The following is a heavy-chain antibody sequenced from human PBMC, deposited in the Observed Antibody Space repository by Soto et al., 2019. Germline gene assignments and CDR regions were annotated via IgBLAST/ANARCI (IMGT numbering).Heavy chain of an antibody. Sequence: EVPLVESGGGLVKPGGSLRLSCAASGFTFSSYSMNWVRQAPGKGLEWVSSISSSSSYIYYADSVKGRFTISRDNAKNSLYLQMNSLRAEDTAVYYCARVDYGDYVGEDYWGQGTLVTVSS. CDR3: ARVDYGDYVGEDY. D-gene: IGHD4-17*01. CDR1: GFTFSSYS. CDR2: ISSSSSYI. V-gene: IGHV3-21*01. J-gene: IGHJ4*02.